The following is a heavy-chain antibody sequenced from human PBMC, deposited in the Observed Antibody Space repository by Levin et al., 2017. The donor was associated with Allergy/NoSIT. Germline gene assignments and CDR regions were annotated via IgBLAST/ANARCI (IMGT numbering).Heavy chain of an antibody. CDR1: GFTFSSYS. CDR2: ISSSSSTI. D-gene: IGHD3-22*01. V-gene: IGHV3-48*01. CDR3: ARDSGRNYYYDHY. Sequence: GESLKISCAASGFTFSSYSMNWVRQAPGKGLEWVSYISSSSSTIYYADSVKGRFTISRDNAKNSLYLQMNSLRAEDTAVYYCARDSGRNYYYDHYWGQGTLVTVSS. J-gene: IGHJ4*02.